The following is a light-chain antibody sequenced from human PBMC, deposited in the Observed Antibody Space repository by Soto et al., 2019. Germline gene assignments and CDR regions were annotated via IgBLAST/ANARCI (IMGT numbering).Light chain of an antibody. V-gene: IGKV3-11*01. CDR1: QSFNNY. CDR2: DAS. CDR3: QHRGGFT. Sequence: EIVLTQSPATLSLSPGERATLSCRASQSFNNYLAWYQQKPGQAPRLLIHDASHRATGIPARFSGSGSGTDFTLTISSLEPEDFAFYYCQHRGGFTFGHGTKVDIK. J-gene: IGKJ3*01.